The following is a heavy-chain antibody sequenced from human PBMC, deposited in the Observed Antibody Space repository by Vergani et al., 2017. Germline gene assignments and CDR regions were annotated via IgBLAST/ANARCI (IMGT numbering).Heavy chain of an antibody. CDR3: ARVNTETNGHLYYDYYMDV. D-gene: IGHD4-11*01. CDR2: IDHTGRP. V-gene: IGHV4-34*01. Sequence: QVQLQQWGGGLLKPSETLSLTCVVNGGSFTSYHWTWIRQSPGEGLEWVGDIDHTGRPDYNPSLNGRLTMSVDKSRNQFSLTLNSVTATDTAIYFCARVNTETNGHLYYDYYMDVWGQGTAVTVS. J-gene: IGHJ6*03. CDR1: GGSFTSYH.